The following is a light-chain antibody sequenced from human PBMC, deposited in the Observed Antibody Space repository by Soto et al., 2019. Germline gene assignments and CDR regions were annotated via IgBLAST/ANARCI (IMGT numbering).Light chain of an antibody. CDR1: HSDVGGYKY. Sequence: QSSLTPPASLSWSSGQSIPLSFTGTHSDVGGYKYVSWYQQHPGKAPKLMIYDVSNRPSGVSNRFSGSKSGNTASLTISGLQAEDEADYYCSSYTSNNKVFGTGTKVTVL. CDR3: SSYTSNNKV. J-gene: IGLJ1*01. CDR2: DVS. V-gene: IGLV2-14*01.